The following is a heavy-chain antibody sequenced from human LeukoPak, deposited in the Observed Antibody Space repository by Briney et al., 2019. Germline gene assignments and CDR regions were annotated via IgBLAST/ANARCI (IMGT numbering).Heavy chain of an antibody. Sequence: SETLSLTCTVSSGFTSGDYWNWIRQTPAKGLEWIAYIYDTGSTNYNPSLRGRVTISIDTSKSQCSLKLTSVTAADTAVYYCARVSSSTWGFDFWGQGTLVTVSS. CDR3: ARVSSSTWGFDF. CDR2: IYDTGST. J-gene: IGHJ4*02. V-gene: IGHV4-59*08. CDR1: SGFTSGDY. D-gene: IGHD6-13*01.